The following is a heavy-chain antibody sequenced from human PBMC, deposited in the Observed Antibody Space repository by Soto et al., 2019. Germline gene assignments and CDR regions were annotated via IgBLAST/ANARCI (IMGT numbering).Heavy chain of an antibody. CDR1: GFTFSSYA. CDR2: ISYDGSNK. J-gene: IGHJ6*02. CDR3: ARDYCSGGSCYSFHGMDV. D-gene: IGHD2-15*01. Sequence: PGGSLRLSCAASGFTFSSYAMHWVRQAPGKGLEWVAVISYDGSNKYYADSVKGRFTISRDNSKNTLYLQMNSLRAEDTAVYYCARDYCSGGSCYSFHGMDVWGQGTTVTVSS. V-gene: IGHV3-30-3*01.